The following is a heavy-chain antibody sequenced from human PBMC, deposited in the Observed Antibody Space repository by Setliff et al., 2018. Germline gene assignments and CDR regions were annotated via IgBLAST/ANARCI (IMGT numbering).Heavy chain of an antibody. J-gene: IGHJ5*02. V-gene: IGHV4-34*01. D-gene: IGHD2-2*01. CDR1: GGSFSGYF. CDR3: ARGYCSSPSCFFAGWFDP. CDR2: INDRGST. Sequence: LSLTCAVYGGSFSGYFWSWIRQPPGRGLEWIGEINDRGSTHYNPSLKSRATISVDTSKNQFSLKLTSVTAADTAVYYCARGYCSSPSCFFAGWFDPWGQGTLVTVSS.